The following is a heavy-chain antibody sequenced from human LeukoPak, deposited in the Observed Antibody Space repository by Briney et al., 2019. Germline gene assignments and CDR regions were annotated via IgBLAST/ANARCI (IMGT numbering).Heavy chain of an antibody. Sequence: SETLSLTCAVYGGSFSGYYWTWIRQPPGKGLEWIGEINHSRSTNYNPSLKSRVTISVDTSKNQFSLKLSSVTAADTAVYYCASPPTMVRGVILDYWGQGTLVTVSS. CDR2: INHSRST. J-gene: IGHJ4*02. CDR3: ASPPTMVRGVILDY. D-gene: IGHD3-10*01. V-gene: IGHV4-34*01. CDR1: GGSFSGYY.